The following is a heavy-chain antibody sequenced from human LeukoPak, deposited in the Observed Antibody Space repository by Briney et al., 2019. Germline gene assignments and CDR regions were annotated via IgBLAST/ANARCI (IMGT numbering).Heavy chain of an antibody. CDR1: GYTFTSYG. CDR2: ISAYNGNT. V-gene: IGHV1-18*01. D-gene: IGHD1-26*01. J-gene: IGHJ3*02. CDR3: AGIVGATDAFDI. Sequence: ASVKVSCKASGYTFTSYGISWVRQAPGQGLGWMGWISAYNGNTNYAQKLQGRVTMTTDTSTSTAYMELRSLRSDDTAVYYCAGIVGATDAFDIWGQGTMVTVSS.